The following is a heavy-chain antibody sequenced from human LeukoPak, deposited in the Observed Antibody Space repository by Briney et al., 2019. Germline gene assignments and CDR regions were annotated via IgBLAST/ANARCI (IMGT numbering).Heavy chain of an antibody. Sequence: ASVKVSCKVSGYTLTELSMHWVRQAPGKGLEWMGGFDPEDGETIYAQKFQGRVTMTEDTSTDTAYMELSSLRSEDTAVYYCARGAAPTYYYGSGSYNLAFDYWGQGTLVTVSS. D-gene: IGHD3-10*01. CDR1: GYTLTELS. V-gene: IGHV1-24*01. J-gene: IGHJ4*02. CDR2: FDPEDGET. CDR3: ARGAAPTYYYGSGSYNLAFDY.